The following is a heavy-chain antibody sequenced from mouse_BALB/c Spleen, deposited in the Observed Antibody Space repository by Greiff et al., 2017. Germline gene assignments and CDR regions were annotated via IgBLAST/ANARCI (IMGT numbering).Heavy chain of an antibody. CDR2: ISSGSSTI. J-gene: IGHJ2*01. D-gene: IGHD1-2*01. Sequence: EVQGVESGGGLVKPGGSLKLSCAASGFTFSSFGMHWVRQAPEKGLEWVAYISSGSSTIYYADTVKGRFTISRDNPKNTLFLQMTSLRSEDTAMYYCARSPHITTYFDYWGQGTTLTVSS. V-gene: IGHV5-17*02. CDR1: GFTFSSFG. CDR3: ARSPHITTYFDY.